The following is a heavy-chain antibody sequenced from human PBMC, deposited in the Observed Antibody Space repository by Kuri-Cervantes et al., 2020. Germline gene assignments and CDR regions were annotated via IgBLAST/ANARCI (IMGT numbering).Heavy chain of an antibody. J-gene: IGHJ4*02. D-gene: IGHD3-22*01. CDR1: GGSFSGYY. V-gene: IGHV4-34*01. CDR2: INHSGST. CDR3: ARDSSGYYYFDF. Sequence: SETLSLTCAVYGGSFSGYYWSWIRQPPGKGLEWIGEINHSGSTNYNPSLKSRVTISVDTSKNQFSLKLGSVTAADTAVYYCARDSSGYYYFDFWGQGTLVTVSS.